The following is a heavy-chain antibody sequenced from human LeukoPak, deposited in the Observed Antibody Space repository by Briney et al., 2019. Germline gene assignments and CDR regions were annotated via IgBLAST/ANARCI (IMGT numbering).Heavy chain of an antibody. Sequence: PGGSLRLSCAASGFTFGNYWMHWVRQAPGKGLLWVSRISDDGSSANYADSVQGRFTISRDNSKNTLYLQMNSLRAEDTAVYYCAREGSSGFLGYWGQGTLVTVSS. D-gene: IGHD6-19*01. V-gene: IGHV3-74*01. CDR1: GFTFGNYW. CDR2: ISDDGSSA. CDR3: AREGSSGFLGY. J-gene: IGHJ4*02.